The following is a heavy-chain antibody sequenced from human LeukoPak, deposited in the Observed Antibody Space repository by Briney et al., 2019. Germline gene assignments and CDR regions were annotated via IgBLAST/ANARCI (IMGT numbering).Heavy chain of an antibody. CDR1: GFSLTTRDGLG. V-gene: IGHV2-5*02. CDR2: IYWGDDK. J-gene: IGHJ4*02. Sequence: SGPTLVKPRQTLTLTCTVSGFSLTTRDGLGVGWIRQPPGKALEWIALIYWGDDKRYRPSLKSRLTISKDTSTNQVVLTMTNVDPVDTGTYYCAHIALGAVYYYFDQWGQGALVTVSS. CDR3: AHIALGAVYYYFDQ. D-gene: IGHD3-3*01.